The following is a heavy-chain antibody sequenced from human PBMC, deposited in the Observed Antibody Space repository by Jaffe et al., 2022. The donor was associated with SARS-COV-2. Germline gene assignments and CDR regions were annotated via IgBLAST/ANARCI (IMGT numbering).Heavy chain of an antibody. V-gene: IGHV3-33*01. Sequence: QVQLVESGGGVVQPGRSLRLSCGATGFTFSNYGMHWVRQAPGKGLEWVAFIWSDGISKYYADSVRGRFTISRDNSKNTLYVQMNSLRVEDTAVYYCAREATVTAYHFDGMDFWGQGTTVTVSS. D-gene: IGHD4-17*01. CDR1: GFTFSNYG. CDR3: AREATVTAYHFDGMDF. J-gene: IGHJ6*02. CDR2: IWSDGISK.